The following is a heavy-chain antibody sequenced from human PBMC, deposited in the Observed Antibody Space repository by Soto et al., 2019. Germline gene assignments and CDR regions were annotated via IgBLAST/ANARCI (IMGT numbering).Heavy chain of an antibody. V-gene: IGHV4-34*01. CDR2: INHSGGT. CDR3: ARGWRAAFDH. J-gene: IGHJ4*02. CDR1: GRSFSGYQ. D-gene: IGHD6-25*01. Sequence: QVQLQQWGAGLLKPSETLSLTCAVNGRSFSGYQWTWFRQPPGKGLEWSGEINHSGGTNYNASLESRVTISLDTSKNQFSLSLASVTAADTAVYYCARGWRAAFDHWGQGTLVTVS.